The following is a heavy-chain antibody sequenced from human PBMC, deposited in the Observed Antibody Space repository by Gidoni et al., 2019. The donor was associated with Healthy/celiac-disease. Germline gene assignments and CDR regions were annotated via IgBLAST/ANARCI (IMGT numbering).Heavy chain of an antibody. CDR1: GFVCIGSA. CDR2: SRSKANIYAT. CDR3: TRHPGTTGTTAAGY. J-gene: IGHJ4*02. Sequence: EVQLVESGGCLVPPGGSLKLSCAASGFVCIGSAMHWVRQASGKGLEWVGRSRSKANIYATAYAAAVKGRFTISRDDSKNTAYLQMNSLKTEDTAVYYCTRHPGTTGTTAAGYWGQGTLVTVSS. D-gene: IGHD1-1*01. V-gene: IGHV3-73*02.